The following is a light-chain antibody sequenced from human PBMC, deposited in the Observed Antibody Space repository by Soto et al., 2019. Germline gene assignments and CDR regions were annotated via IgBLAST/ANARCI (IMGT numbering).Light chain of an antibody. CDR2: GAS. Sequence: IVLTQSQAYLSLSPAEIATLSCSTCKNSYRYLAWYQQKPGQTPRLLIYGASTRATGIPARFSGSGSGTEFTLTISSLQSEDFAVYYCQQYNNWPPWTFGQGTKVDIK. CDR3: QQYNNWPPWT. CDR1: KNSYRY. V-gene: IGKV3-15*01. J-gene: IGKJ1*01.